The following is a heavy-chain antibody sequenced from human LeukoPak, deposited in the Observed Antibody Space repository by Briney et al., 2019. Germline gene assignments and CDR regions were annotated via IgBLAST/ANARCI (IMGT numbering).Heavy chain of an antibody. Sequence: GGSLRLSCEFSGIIFSTYAMNWVRQAPGKGLEWISYISGSSSGSTSIIHYADSVKGRFTISRDNARNSLHLRMDSLSAEDTAVYYCARDFWSGYYTEDWGQGALVIVSS. D-gene: IGHD3-3*01. CDR1: GIIFSTYA. CDR2: ISGSSSGSTSII. J-gene: IGHJ4*02. CDR3: ARDFWSGYYTED. V-gene: IGHV3-48*04.